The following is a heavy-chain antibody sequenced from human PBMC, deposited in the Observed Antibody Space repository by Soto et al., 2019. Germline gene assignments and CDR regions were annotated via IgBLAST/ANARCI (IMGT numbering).Heavy chain of an antibody. D-gene: IGHD2-15*01. CDR1: GYTFVSNG. J-gene: IGHJ4*02. Sequence: VQLVQSGAEVKKPGASVKVSCKASGYTFVSNGINWVRQAPGQGLQWMGWISPFNGNTNYAQNFQDRVTMTTDTSTTTAYLELRSLRSDDTAFYYCARDRGLAYCSSGSCATTFDYWGQGTLVTVSS. CDR2: ISPFNGNT. CDR3: ARDRGLAYCSSGSCATTFDY. V-gene: IGHV1-18*01.